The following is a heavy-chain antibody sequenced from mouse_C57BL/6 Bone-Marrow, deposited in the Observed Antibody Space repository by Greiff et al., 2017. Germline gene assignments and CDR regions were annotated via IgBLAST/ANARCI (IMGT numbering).Heavy chain of an antibody. V-gene: IGHV14-2*01. CDR1: GFNIKDYY. CDR2: IDPEDGET. D-gene: IGHD2-4*01. Sequence: EVKLQESGAELVKPGASVKLSCTASGFNIKDYYMHWVKQRTEQGLEWIGRIDPEDGETKYAPKFQGKAPITADTSSSAAYLQLSSLTSEDTAVYYGAGSRGLRRGAGVAYWGQGTLVTVSA. CDR3: AGSRGLRRGAGVAY. J-gene: IGHJ3*01.